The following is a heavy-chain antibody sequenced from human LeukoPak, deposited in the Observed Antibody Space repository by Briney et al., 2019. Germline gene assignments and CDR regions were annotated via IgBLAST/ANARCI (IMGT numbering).Heavy chain of an antibody. CDR3: ARRGGDYFAFDI. Sequence: IRQXPGKGLEWIGYIYYSGSTNYNPSLKSRVTISVDTSKNQFSLILSSVTTADTAVYYCARRGGDYFAFDIWGQGTMVTISS. V-gene: IGHV4-59*01. J-gene: IGHJ3*02. CDR2: IYYSGST. D-gene: IGHD4-17*01.